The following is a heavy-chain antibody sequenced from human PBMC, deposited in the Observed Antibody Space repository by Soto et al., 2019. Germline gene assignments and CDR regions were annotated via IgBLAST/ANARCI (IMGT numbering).Heavy chain of an antibody. J-gene: IGHJ6*02. Sequence: SCAPSGFTFWDYAIRWVLQAPGNEQEWIGFIRSKAYGGTTEYAASVKGRFTISRDDSKSIAYLQMDSLRAEDTGVYYCARVMGGAVRYYYFGMDLLGRGATVTVSS. CDR3: ARVMGGAVRYYYFGMDL. V-gene: IGHV3-49*04. D-gene: IGHD3-16*01. CDR2: IRSKAYGGTT. CDR1: GFTFWDYA.